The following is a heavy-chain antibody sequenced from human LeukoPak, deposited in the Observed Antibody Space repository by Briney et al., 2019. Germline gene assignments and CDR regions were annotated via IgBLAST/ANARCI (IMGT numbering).Heavy chain of an antibody. CDR2: IYPDDSDT. D-gene: IGHD2-8*01. CDR3: ARSAGHCSDGLCYAYNWFDL. V-gene: IGHV5-51*01. Sequence: GESLKISCEASGHTFTNSWIAWVRQKPGKGPEWMGLIYPDDSDTRYNPSFQGQVIISADKSISTAYLQWSSLKASDTAMYYCARSAGHCSDGLCYAYNWFDLWGQGTLVTVSS. CDR1: GHTFTNSW. J-gene: IGHJ5*02.